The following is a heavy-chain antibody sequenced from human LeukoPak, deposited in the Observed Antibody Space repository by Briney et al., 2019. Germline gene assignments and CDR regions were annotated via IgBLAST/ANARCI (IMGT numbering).Heavy chain of an antibody. V-gene: IGHV7-4-1*02. CDR3: ARAGYCSAAGCRLWAY. Sequence: ASVKVSCKASGYTFTIYAMNWVRQAPGQGLEWMGWINTNTGNPTYAQGFTGRFVFSLDTSVSTAYLQISSLKPDDTAVYYCARAGYCSAAGCRLWAYWGQGTLVTVSS. D-gene: IGHD2-15*01. CDR1: GYTFTIYA. J-gene: IGHJ4*02. CDR2: INTNTGNP.